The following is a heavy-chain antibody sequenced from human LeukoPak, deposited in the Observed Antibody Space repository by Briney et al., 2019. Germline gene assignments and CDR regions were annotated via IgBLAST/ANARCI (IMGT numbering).Heavy chain of an antibody. CDR2: INHSGST. CDR3: ARGTGYYDSSGYYYY. CDR1: GGSFSGYY. D-gene: IGHD3-22*01. J-gene: IGHJ4*02. V-gene: IGHV4-34*01. Sequence: PSETLSLTCAVYGGSFSGYYWSWIRQPPGKGLEWIGEINHSGSTNYNPSLKSRVTIPVDTSKNQFSLKLSSVTAADTAVYYCARGTGYYDSSGYYYYWGQGTLVTVSS.